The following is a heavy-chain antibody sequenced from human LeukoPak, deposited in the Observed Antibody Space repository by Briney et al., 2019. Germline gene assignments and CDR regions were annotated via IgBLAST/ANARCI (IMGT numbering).Heavy chain of an antibody. V-gene: IGHV3-30*18. D-gene: IGHD4-17*01. CDR3: AKDWHSVTIFDS. CDR1: GFTFSSYG. Sequence: GRSLRLSCAASGFTFSSYGMHWVRQAPGKGLEWVAVISFDGRTKYYADSVKGRFTISRDSSNKTLFLQMNSLRAEDTALYYCAKDWHSVTIFDSWGQGTLVTVSS. CDR2: ISFDGRTK. J-gene: IGHJ4*02.